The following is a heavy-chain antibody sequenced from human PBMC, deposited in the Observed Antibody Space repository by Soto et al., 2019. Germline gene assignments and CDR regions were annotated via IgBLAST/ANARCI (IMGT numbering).Heavy chain of an antibody. J-gene: IGHJ3*02. V-gene: IGHV1-18*01. Sequence: QVQLVQSGAEVKKPGASVKVSCKASGYTFTSYGISWVRQAPGQGLEWMGWISAYNGNTNYAQKLQGRVTMTTDTSSSTAYMELRSLRSDDTAVYYCARDGNCSGGSCYSGEAFDIWGQGTMVTVSS. CDR2: ISAYNGNT. D-gene: IGHD2-15*01. CDR1: GYTFTSYG. CDR3: ARDGNCSGGSCYSGEAFDI.